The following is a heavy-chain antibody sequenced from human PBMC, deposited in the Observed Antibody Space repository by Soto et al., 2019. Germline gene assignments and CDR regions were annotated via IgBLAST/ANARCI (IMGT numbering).Heavy chain of an antibody. D-gene: IGHD3-22*01. V-gene: IGHV4-34*01. CDR3: STRAYDTNGYYRFDP. Sequence: QVQLQQWGAGLLKPSETLSLTCAVYGGSFSGHSWTWIRQSPGKGLECIEDINHSVRVNYSPSLKSRVTISLDTSKNQYSLTRSAVTAADTAMYYCSTRAYDTNGYYRFDPWGQGNLVTVSS. J-gene: IGHJ5*01. CDR2: INHSVRV. CDR1: GGSFSGHS.